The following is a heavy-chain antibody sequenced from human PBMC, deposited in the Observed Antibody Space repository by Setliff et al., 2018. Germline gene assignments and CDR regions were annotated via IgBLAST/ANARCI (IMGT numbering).Heavy chain of an antibody. CDR3: ARGRKYRAVYFFDY. CDR2: ITSDGSST. CDR1: GFTFSNYY. J-gene: IGHJ4*02. V-gene: IGHV3-74*01. D-gene: IGHD1-1*01. Sequence: PGGSLRLSCAASGFTFSNYYMHWVRQAPGKGLVWVSRITSDGSSTTYADSVKGRFTISRDNAKSTLYLQMNSLRAEDTAVYYCARGRKYRAVYFFDYWGQGALVTVSS.